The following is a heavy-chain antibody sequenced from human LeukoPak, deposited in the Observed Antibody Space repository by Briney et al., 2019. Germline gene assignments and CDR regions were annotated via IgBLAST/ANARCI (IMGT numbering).Heavy chain of an antibody. V-gene: IGHV1-69*06. CDR1: GGTFSSYA. J-gene: IGHJ6*03. CDR2: IIPIFGTA. Sequence: GASVKVSCKASGGTFSSYAISWVRQAPGQGLEWMGGIIPIFGTANYAQKFQGRVTITADKSTSTAYMELSSLRSEDTAVYYCARGIYSYGYLHYYYYMDVWGKGTTVTVSS. D-gene: IGHD5-18*01. CDR3: ARGIYSYGYLHYYYYMDV.